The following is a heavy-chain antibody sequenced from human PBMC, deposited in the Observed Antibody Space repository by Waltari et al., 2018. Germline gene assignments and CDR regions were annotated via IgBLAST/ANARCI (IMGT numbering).Heavy chain of an antibody. CDR3: ATPVEPNNWFVP. V-gene: IGHV1-24*01. Sequence: QVQLVQSGAEVKKPGASVKVSGKVSGYTPTDLSMPWVRQAPGKGLEWRGGFDPEDGETIYAQKFQGRVTMTEDTSTDTAYMELSSLRSEDTAVYYCATPVEPNNWFVPWGQGTLVTVSS. CDR2: FDPEDGET. CDR1: GYTPTDLS. J-gene: IGHJ5*02.